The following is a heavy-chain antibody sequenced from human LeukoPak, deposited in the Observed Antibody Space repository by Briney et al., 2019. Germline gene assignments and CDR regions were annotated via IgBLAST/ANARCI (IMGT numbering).Heavy chain of an antibody. CDR2: INHSGST. CDR1: GGSFSGYY. Sequence: SETLSLTCAVYGGSFSGYYWSWIRQPPGKGLEWIGEINHSGSTNYNPSLKSRVTIPVDTSKNQFSLKLSSVTAADTAVYYCARSYLGGWYYFDYWGQGTLVTVSS. D-gene: IGHD6-19*01. J-gene: IGHJ4*02. CDR3: ARSYLGGWYYFDY. V-gene: IGHV4-34*01.